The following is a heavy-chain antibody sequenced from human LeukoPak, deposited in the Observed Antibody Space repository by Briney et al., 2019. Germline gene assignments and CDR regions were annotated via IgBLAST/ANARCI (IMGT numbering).Heavy chain of an antibody. CDR2: IIPILGIA. D-gene: IGHD5-24*01. V-gene: IGHV1-69*04. J-gene: IGHJ6*02. CDR1: GGTFSSYA. Sequence: GSSVKVSCKASGGTFSSYAISWVRQAPGQGLEWMGRIIPILGIANYAQKFQGRVTITADKSTSTAYMELSSLGSEDTAVYYCARGVTMATTGFHGPEYYGMDVWGQGTTVTVSS. CDR3: ARGVTMATTGFHGPEYYGMDV.